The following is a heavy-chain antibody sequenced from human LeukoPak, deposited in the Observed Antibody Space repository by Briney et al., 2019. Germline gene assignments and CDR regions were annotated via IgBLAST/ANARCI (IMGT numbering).Heavy chain of an antibody. CDR1: GYTFTSYD. Sequence: ASVTVSCKTSGYTFTSYDINWVRQAPGQGVEWMGWMNANSGNAGFPQKFQGRVTMTRDTSINTAYMELSSLRSEDTAVYYCGRSGGYHPLDYWGQGTLVTVSS. D-gene: IGHD5-12*01. CDR2: MNANSGNA. J-gene: IGHJ4*02. CDR3: GRSGGYHPLDY. V-gene: IGHV1-8*01.